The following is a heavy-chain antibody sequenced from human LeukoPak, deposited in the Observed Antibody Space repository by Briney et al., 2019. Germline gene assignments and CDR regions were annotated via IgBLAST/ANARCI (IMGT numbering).Heavy chain of an antibody. CDR3: ARKSAVRKTSEFDY. Sequence: ASVKVSCKASGYTFTGYYINWVRQAPGQGLEWMGWINPNSGGTNYPQKFQGRVIMTTDTSISTAYMELSSLRSDDTAVYYCARKSAVRKTSEFDYWGQGTLVTVSS. CDR2: INPNSGGT. J-gene: IGHJ4*02. V-gene: IGHV1-2*02. CDR1: GYTFTGYY. D-gene: IGHD2-2*01.